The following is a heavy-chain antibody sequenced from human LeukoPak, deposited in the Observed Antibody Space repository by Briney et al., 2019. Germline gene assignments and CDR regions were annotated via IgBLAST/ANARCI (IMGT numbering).Heavy chain of an antibody. CDR2: INHSGTT. V-gene: IGHV4-34*01. Sequence: SSETLSLTCAVYGGSFSEYYWSWIRQPPGKGLEWIGDINHSGTTNYNPSLKSRVTISKETSKKQSSLKLSSVTAADTAVYYCARARMDVWGQGITVTVSS. CDR3: ARARMDV. J-gene: IGHJ6*02. CDR1: GGSFSEYY.